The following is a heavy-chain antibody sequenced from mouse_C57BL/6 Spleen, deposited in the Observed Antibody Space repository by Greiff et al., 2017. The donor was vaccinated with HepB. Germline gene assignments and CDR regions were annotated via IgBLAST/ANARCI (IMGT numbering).Heavy chain of an antibody. D-gene: IGHD1-1*01. CDR1: GFNIKDYY. J-gene: IGHJ4*01. Sequence: DVKLVESGAELVKPGASVKLSCTASGFNIKDYYMHWVKQRTEQGLEWIGRIDPEDGETKYAPKFQGKATITADTSSNTAYLQLSSLTSEDTAVYYCARGYGSSSFYAMDYWGQGTSVTVSS. V-gene: IGHV14-2*01. CDR2: IDPEDGET. CDR3: ARGYGSSSFYAMDY.